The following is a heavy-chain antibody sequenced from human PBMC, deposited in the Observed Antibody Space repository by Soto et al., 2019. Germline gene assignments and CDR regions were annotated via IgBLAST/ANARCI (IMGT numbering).Heavy chain of an antibody. CDR3: ARAAAGGCSSTSCMADY. D-gene: IGHD2-2*01. CDR2: INPNSDGT. CDR1: GYTFTGYY. V-gene: IGHV1-2*04. Sequence: ASVKVSCKASGYTFTGYYMHWVRQAPRQGLEWMGWINPNSDGTNYAQKFQGWLTMTRDTSISTAYMELSGLRSDDTAVYYCARAAAGGCSSTSCMADYWGQGTLVTVSS. J-gene: IGHJ4*02.